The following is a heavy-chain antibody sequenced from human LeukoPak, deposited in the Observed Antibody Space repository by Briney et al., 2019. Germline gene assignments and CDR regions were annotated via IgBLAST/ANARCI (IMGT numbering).Heavy chain of an antibody. J-gene: IGHJ4*02. V-gene: IGHV3-7*01. CDR2: IKQDGSET. CDR1: GFTFSSYW. CDR3: ARVDGSSSCPDY. Sequence: GGSLRLSCAASGFTFSSYWMSWVRQAPGKGLEWVANIKQDGSETYYVDSVKGRFTISRDNAKNLLYLEMNSLRAEDTALYYCARVDGSSSCPDYWGQGTLVTVFS. D-gene: IGHD6-13*01.